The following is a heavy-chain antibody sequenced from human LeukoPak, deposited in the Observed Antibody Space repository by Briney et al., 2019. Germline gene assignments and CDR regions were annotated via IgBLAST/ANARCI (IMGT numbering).Heavy chain of an antibody. V-gene: IGHV4-59*01. J-gene: IGHJ4*02. CDR2: IYYSGST. Sequence: NASETLSLTCTVSGGSISSYYWSWIRQPAGNGLEWIGYIYYSGSTNYNPSLKSRVTISVDTSKNQFSLKLSSVTAADTAVYYCARDPINDSSGYYPPAFDYWGQGTLVTVSS. CDR3: ARDPINDSSGYYPPAFDY. D-gene: IGHD3-22*01. CDR1: GGSISSYY.